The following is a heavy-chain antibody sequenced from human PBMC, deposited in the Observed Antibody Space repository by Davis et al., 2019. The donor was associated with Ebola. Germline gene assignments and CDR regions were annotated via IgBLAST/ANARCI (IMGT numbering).Heavy chain of an antibody. V-gene: IGHV1-18*01. D-gene: IGHD6-13*01. J-gene: IGHJ6*04. CDR1: GYTFTSYG. CDR3: ARDSSSSWSYYYYGMDV. Sequence: AASVKVSCKASGYTFTSYGISWVRQAPGQGLEWMGWISAYNGNTNYAQKLQGRVTMTRDTSISTAYMELSRLRSDDTAVYYCARDSSSSWSYYYYGMDVWGKGTTVTVSS. CDR2: ISAYNGNT.